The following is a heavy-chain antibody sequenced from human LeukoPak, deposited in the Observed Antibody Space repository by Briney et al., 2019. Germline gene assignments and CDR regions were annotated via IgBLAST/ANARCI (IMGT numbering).Heavy chain of an antibody. D-gene: IGHD1-26*01. CDR3: ARDRDSGTSRGAFDY. Sequence: GGSRGLSCAASGFTFSSYCRNGVRRAPGKGREGFSYISDSSSTSTISYADSVKGRFTISRDNSKNSLYLQMNSLRVEDTAVYYCARDRDSGTSRGAFDYWGQGILVTVSS. CDR1: GFTFSSYC. CDR2: ISDSSSTSTI. J-gene: IGHJ4*02. V-gene: IGHV3-48*01.